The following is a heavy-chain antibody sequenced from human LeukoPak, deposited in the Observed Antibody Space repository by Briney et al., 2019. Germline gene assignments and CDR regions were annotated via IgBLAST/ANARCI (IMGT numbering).Heavy chain of an antibody. CDR3: ARVGGYCSSTSCWGENWFDP. CDR2: ISSSGSTI. CDR1: GFTFSDYY. D-gene: IGHD2-2*01. J-gene: IGHJ5*02. V-gene: IGHV3-11*04. Sequence: PGGSLRLSCAASGFTFSDYYMSWIRQAPGKGLEWVSYISSSGSTIYYADSVKGRFTISRDNANNSLYLQMNSLTGEETAVYYCARVGGYCSSTSCWGENWFDPWGQGTLVTVSS.